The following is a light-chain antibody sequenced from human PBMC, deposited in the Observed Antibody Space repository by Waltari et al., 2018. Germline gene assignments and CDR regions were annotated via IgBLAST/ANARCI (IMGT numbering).Light chain of an antibody. CDR3: QAWDSTTAF. Sequence: SYELTQPPSLSVSPGQTASITCSGEKLGDRFTCWYHQKSGQSPVLVIYEDNKRPSGIPERFSGSNSGNTATLTIAGTQALDEGDYYCQAWDSTTAFFGGGTRLTVL. J-gene: IGLJ2*01. CDR2: EDN. CDR1: KLGDRF. V-gene: IGLV3-1*01.